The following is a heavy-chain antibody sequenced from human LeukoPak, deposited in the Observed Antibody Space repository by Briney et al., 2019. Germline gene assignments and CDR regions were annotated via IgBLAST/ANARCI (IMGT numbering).Heavy chain of an antibody. CDR3: AKESDYYGSGSLGH. D-gene: IGHD3-10*01. V-gene: IGHV3-23*01. CDR1: VFTFSSYA. CDR2: ISGSGGST. Sequence: GGSLRLSCAASVFTFSSYAMSWVRQAPGKGLEWVSGISGSGGSTYYADSVKGRFTISRDNSKNTLYLQMNSLRAEDTAVYYCAKESDYYGSGSLGHWGQGTLVTVSS. J-gene: IGHJ4*02.